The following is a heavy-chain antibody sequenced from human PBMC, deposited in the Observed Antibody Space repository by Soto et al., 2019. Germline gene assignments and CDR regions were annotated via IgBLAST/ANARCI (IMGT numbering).Heavy chain of an antibody. CDR1: GGTFSSYA. CDR3: ARDRMGATRGSFDY. CDR2: IIPIFGTA. J-gene: IGHJ4*02. Sequence: GASVKVSCKASGGTFSSYAISWVRQAPGQGLEWMGGIIPIFGTANYAQKFQGRVTITADESTSTAYMELSSLRSEDTAVYYCARDRMGATRGSFDYWGQGTLVTVSS. D-gene: IGHD1-26*01. V-gene: IGHV1-69*13.